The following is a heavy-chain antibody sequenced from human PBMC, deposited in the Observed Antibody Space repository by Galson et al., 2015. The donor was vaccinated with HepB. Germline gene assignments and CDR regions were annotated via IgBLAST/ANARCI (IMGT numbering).Heavy chain of an antibody. Sequence: SVKVSCKASGYTFTRNGISWVRQAPGQRLEWMGWISTNSGNTYYAQKFQDRLIMTTERSTSTAYMELRSLTSDDTAFYYCARDVRYAFEMWGQGTMVTVS. CDR2: ISTNSGNT. CDR1: GYTFTRNG. D-gene: IGHD3-10*02. V-gene: IGHV1-18*01. J-gene: IGHJ3*02. CDR3: ARDVRYAFEM.